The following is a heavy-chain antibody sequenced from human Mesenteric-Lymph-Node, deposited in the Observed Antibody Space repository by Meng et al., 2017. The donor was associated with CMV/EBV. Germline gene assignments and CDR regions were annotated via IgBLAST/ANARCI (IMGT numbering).Heavy chain of an antibody. Sequence: QLQLQESCPGLVKPSETLPLPYAVSVGTISSSRYYWGWIRQPPGKGLEWIGSIYYSGSTYYNPSLKSRVTISVDTSKNQFSLKLSSVTAADTAVYYCARPHYYGSGSSPWFDPWGQGTLVTVSS. J-gene: IGHJ5*02. CDR3: ARPHYYGSGSSPWFDP. CDR1: VGTISSSRYY. CDR2: IYYSGST. D-gene: IGHD3-10*01. V-gene: IGHV4-39*01.